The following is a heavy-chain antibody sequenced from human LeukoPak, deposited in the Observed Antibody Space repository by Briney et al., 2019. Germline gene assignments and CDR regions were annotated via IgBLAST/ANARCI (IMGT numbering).Heavy chain of an antibody. V-gene: IGHV3-74*01. CDR3: ARSTSHYYYYYMDV. CDR1: GFTFSTYR. J-gene: IGHJ6*03. Sequence: GGSLRLSCSASGFTFSTYRMDWVRPPPGKGLGLVSRIKSDGRSTTYAHYVMGRFTISTDNATNTLFLQMNSLRADDTAVYYCARSTSHYYYYYMDVWSKGTTVTISS. CDR2: IKSDGRST.